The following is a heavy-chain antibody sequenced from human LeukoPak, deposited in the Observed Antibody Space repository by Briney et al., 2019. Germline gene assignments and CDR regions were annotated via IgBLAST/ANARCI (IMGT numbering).Heavy chain of an antibody. CDR3: ATDIDCSGGSCYP. J-gene: IGHJ5*02. CDR1: GYTLTELS. CDR2: LDPEDGET. Sequence: ASVKVSCKVSGYTLTELSMHWVRQAPGKGLEWMGGLDPEDGETIYAQKFQGRVTMTEDTSTDTAYMELSSLRSEDTAVYYCATDIDCSGGSCYPWGQGTLVTVSS. D-gene: IGHD2-15*01. V-gene: IGHV1-24*01.